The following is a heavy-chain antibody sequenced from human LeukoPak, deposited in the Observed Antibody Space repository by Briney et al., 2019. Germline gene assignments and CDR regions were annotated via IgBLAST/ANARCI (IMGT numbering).Heavy chain of an antibody. CDR2: ISAYNGNT. V-gene: IGHV1-18*01. D-gene: IGHD6-13*01. CDR3: ARVEQQLAFGYYYYYMDV. Sequence: ASVKVSCKASGYTFTSYGISWVRQAPGQGLEWMVWISAYNGNTNYAQKLQGRVTMTTDTSTSTAYMELRSLRSDDTAVYYCARVEQQLAFGYYYYYMDVWGKGTTVTVSS. J-gene: IGHJ6*03. CDR1: GYTFTSYG.